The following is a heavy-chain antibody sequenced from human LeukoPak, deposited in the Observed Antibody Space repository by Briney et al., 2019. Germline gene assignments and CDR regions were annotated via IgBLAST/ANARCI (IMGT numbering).Heavy chain of an antibody. CDR3: ARRSDNDDSSVGYFDY. Sequence: SETLSLTCTVSGGSVSNGIYYWGWIRQPPGKGLEWIGSIHNVGSTYYNPSLKSRVTVSVDTSKNQFSLNLSSVTAADTAVYYCARRSDNDDSSVGYFDYWGQGTLVTVSS. CDR2: IHNVGST. V-gene: IGHV4-39*01. CDR1: GGSVSNGIYY. D-gene: IGHD3-22*01. J-gene: IGHJ4*02.